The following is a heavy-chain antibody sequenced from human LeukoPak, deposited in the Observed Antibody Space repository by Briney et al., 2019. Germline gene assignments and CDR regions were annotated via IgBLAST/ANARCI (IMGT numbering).Heavy chain of an antibody. V-gene: IGHV4-59*01. CDR1: GGSINSYC. CDR3: ARVGGYDFWSGLNWFDP. D-gene: IGHD3-3*01. CDR2: IYYSGST. J-gene: IGHJ5*02. Sequence: PSETLSLTCTVSGGSINSYCWSWIRQPPGKGLEWIGHIYYSGSTNYNPSLKSRVTISVDTSKNQFSLKLSSVTAADTAVYYCARVGGYDFWSGLNWFDPWGQGTLVTVSS.